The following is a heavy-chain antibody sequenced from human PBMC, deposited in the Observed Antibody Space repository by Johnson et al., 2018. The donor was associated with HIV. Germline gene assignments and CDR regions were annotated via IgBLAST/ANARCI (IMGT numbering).Heavy chain of an antibody. V-gene: IGHV3-15*01. J-gene: IGHJ3*02. CDR2: IKSKTDGGTT. D-gene: IGHD2-15*01. CDR3: TAALRVKGI. CDR1: GFTFNNAW. Sequence: MQLVESGGGVVQPGRSLRLSCAGSGFTFNNAWMTWVRQAPGKGLEWVGRIKSKTDGGTTDYAAPVKGRFTISRDDSKNTLYLQMNSLKTDDTAVYYCTAALRVKGIWGQGTMVTVSS.